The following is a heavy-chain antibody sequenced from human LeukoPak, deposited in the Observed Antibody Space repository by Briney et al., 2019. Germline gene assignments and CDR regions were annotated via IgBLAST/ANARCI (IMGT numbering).Heavy chain of an antibody. CDR2: ISSSSSYI. CDR3: ARASVQIVVVPAASRYYYYGMDV. CDR1: GCTFSSYS. J-gene: IGHJ6*02. Sequence: GGSLTLSCAASGCTFSSYSMNWVRQPPGKGLEWVSSISSSSSYIYYADSVKGRFNISRDNAKTSLYLQMNSLRAEDTAVYYCARASVQIVVVPAASRYYYYGMDVWGQGTTVTVSS. V-gene: IGHV3-21*01. D-gene: IGHD2-2*01.